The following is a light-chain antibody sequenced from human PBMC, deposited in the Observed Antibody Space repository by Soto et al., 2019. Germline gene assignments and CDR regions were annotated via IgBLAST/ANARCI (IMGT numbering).Light chain of an antibody. Sequence: QSALTQPASVSGSPGQSITISCTGTSSDVGGYNYVSWYQQHPGKAPKLLIYDVSNRPSGVYNRFSGSKSGNTASLTISGLQAEDEADYYCSSYTSSTTQVVFGGGNKVTVL. CDR3: SSYTSSTTQVV. CDR1: SSDVGGYNY. CDR2: DVS. V-gene: IGLV2-14*03. J-gene: IGLJ2*01.